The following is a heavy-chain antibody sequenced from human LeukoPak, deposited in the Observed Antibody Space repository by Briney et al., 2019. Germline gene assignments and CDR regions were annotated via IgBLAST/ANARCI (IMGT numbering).Heavy chain of an antibody. CDR2: IYYSGST. Sequence: SETLSLTCTVSGGSISNYYWTWIRQPPGKGLEWIGYIYYSGSTNYNPSLKSRVTISVDTSKNQFSLKLSSVTAADTAVYYCARDLALLWFGELDYYMDVWGKGTTVTVSS. V-gene: IGHV4-59*01. CDR3: ARDLALLWFGELDYYMDV. J-gene: IGHJ6*03. D-gene: IGHD3-10*01. CDR1: GGSISNYY.